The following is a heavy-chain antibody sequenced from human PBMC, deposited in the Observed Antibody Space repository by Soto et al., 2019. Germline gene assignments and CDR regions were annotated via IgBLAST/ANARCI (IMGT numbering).Heavy chain of an antibody. D-gene: IGHD3-22*01. CDR3: ACDSYHYYDSSGYSSRMGAFDI. CDR2: IIPIFGTA. CDR1: GGTFSSYA. Sequence: QVQLVQSGAEVKKPGSSVKVSCKASGGTFSSYAISWVRQAPGQGLEWMGGIIPIFGTANYAQKFQGRVTITADESTSTAYMELSSLRSEDTAVYYCACDSYHYYDSSGYSSRMGAFDIWGHGTMVTVSS. V-gene: IGHV1-69*01. J-gene: IGHJ3*02.